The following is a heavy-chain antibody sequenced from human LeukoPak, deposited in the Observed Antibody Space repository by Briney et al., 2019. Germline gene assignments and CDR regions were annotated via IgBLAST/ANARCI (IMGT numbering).Heavy chain of an antibody. CDR3: AANSGGRTPIPFDY. J-gene: IGHJ4*02. CDR2: IYYSGST. CDR1: GGSISSYY. D-gene: IGHD3-16*01. V-gene: IGHV4-59*01. Sequence: KSSETLSLTCTVSGGSISSYYWSWIRQPPGKGLEWIGYIYYSGSTNYNPSLKGRVTISVDTSKNQFSLKLSSMTAADTAVYYCAANSGGRTPIPFDYWGQGTLVTVSS.